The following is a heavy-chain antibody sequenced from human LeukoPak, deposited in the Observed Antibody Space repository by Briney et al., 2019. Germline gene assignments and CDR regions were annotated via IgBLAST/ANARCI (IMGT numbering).Heavy chain of an antibody. J-gene: IGHJ4*02. CDR2: VQASGSI. CDR1: GGAISSGSYH. V-gene: IGHV4-61*02. CDR3: ARDPVDGFAFFDY. Sequence: SETLSLTCTVSGGAISSGSYHWSWLRQPAGKGLEWIGGVQASGSINYDPSLKSRVTISVDSSRKQFSLNLNSVTAADTAVYYCARDPVDGFAFFDYRGQGTLVTVPS. D-gene: IGHD6-19*01.